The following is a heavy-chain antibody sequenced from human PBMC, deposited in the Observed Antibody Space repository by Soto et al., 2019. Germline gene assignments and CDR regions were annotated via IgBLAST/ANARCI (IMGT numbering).Heavy chain of an antibody. CDR1: GGSISSSSYY. V-gene: IGHV4-39*01. CDR2: IYYSGST. J-gene: IGHJ4*02. CDR3: AAPEQDGSGSYYSY. D-gene: IGHD3-10*01. Sequence: QLQLQESGPGLVKPSETLSLTCTVSGGSISSSSYYWGWIRQPPGKGLEWIGSIYYSGSTYYNPSLKSRVTISVDTSKNQFSLKLSSVTAADTAVYYCAAPEQDGSGSYYSYWGQGTLVTVSS.